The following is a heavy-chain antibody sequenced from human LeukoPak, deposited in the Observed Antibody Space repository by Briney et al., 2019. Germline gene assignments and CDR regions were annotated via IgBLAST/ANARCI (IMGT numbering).Heavy chain of an antibody. CDR1: GFTFSSYA. CDR2: ISGSGGST. D-gene: IGHD3-22*01. CDR3: AKDVEYYYDSSGSKDY. V-gene: IGHV3-23*01. Sequence: PGGSLRLSCAASGFTFSSYAMSWVRQAPGKGLEWVSAISGSGGSTYYADSVKGRFTISRDNSKNTLYLQMNSLRAEDTAVYYCAKDVEYYYDSSGSKDYWGQGTLVTVSS. J-gene: IGHJ4*02.